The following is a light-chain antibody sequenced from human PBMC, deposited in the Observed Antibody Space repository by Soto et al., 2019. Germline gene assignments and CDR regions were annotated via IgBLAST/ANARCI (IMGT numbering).Light chain of an antibody. J-gene: IGKJ5*01. CDR2: SAS. CDR3: QQAKSFPIT. Sequence: IQVTQSPPSMASSFGDRVTITCRASQDIGNWMTWYQQKPGKAPKLLIYSASTLVRGVPPRFSGSGSGTEFTLTISGLQPEDSLTYYCQQAKSFPITFGQGTRLAIK. CDR1: QDIGNW. V-gene: IGKV1-12*01.